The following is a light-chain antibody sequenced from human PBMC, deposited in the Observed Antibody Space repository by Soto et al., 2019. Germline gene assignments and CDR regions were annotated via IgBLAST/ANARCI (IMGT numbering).Light chain of an antibody. V-gene: IGKV3D-20*02. CDR2: GAS. CDR3: QQRSNWIT. J-gene: IGKJ5*01. CDR1: QSVSGRY. Sequence: EIVLTQSPATLSLSPGARATLSGLASQSVSGRYLAWYQQKPGQAPRLLIYGASTRATGIPARFSGSGSGTDFTLTISSLEPEDFAVYYCQQRSNWITFGQGTRLEIK.